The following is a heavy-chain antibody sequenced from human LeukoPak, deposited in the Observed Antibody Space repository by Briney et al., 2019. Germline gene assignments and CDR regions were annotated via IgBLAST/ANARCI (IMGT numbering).Heavy chain of an antibody. V-gene: IGHV3-30-3*01. D-gene: IGHD1-26*01. CDR1: GFTFSSYA. CDR2: ISYDGSNK. J-gene: IGHJ4*02. CDR3: ARDPALKWELPDY. Sequence: GGSLRLSCVASGFTFSSYAMHWVRQAPGKGLEWVAVISYDGSNKYYADSVKGRFTISRDNSKNTLYLQMNSLRAEDTAVYYCARDPALKWELPDYWGQGTLVTVSS.